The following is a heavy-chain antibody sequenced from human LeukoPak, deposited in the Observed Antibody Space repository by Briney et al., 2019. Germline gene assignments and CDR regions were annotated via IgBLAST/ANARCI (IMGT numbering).Heavy chain of an antibody. Sequence: KPSETLSLTCTVSGGSISSYYWSWIRQPAGKGLEWIGRIYTSGSNNYNPSLKSRVTMSVDTSKNQFSLKLSSVTAADTAVYYCARCSTGTYYYYYMDVWGKGTTVTVSS. D-gene: IGHD1-1*01. V-gene: IGHV4-4*07. CDR2: IYTSGSN. CDR3: ARCSTGTYYYYYMDV. J-gene: IGHJ6*03. CDR1: GGSISSYY.